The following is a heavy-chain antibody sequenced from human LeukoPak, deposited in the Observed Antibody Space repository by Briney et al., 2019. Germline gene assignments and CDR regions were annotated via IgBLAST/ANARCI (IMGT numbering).Heavy chain of an antibody. CDR2: IRYDGSNK. V-gene: IGHV3-30*02. J-gene: IGHJ4*02. CDR3: AKDGLGYCSSTSCIRTHFDY. D-gene: IGHD2-2*01. CDR1: GFTFSSYG. Sequence: GGSLGLSCAASGFTFSSYGMHWVRQAPGKGLEWVAFIRYDGSNKYYADSVKGRFTISRDNSKNTLYLQMNSLRAEDTAVYYCAKDGLGYCSSTSCIRTHFDYWGQGTLVTVSS.